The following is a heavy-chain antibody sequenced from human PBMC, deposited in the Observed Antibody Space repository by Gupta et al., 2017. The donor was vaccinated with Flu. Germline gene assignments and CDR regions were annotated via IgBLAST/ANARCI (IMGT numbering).Heavy chain of an antibody. Sequence: YTFTGYYMHGVRQAPGQGLEWRGRINPNSGGTNYAQKFQGRVTMTRDTSISTAYMELSRLRSDDTAVYYCARGRGYSNDYWGQGTLVTVSS. V-gene: IGHV1-2*06. D-gene: IGHD4-4*01. J-gene: IGHJ4*02. CDR1: YTFTGYY. CDR2: INPNSGGT. CDR3: ARGRGYSNDY.